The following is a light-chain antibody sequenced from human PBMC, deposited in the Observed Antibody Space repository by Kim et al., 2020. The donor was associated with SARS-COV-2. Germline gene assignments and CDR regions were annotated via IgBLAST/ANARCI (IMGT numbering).Light chain of an antibody. CDR3: LQHNTYPFY. V-gene: IGKV1-17*01. CDR2: AVS. Sequence: DIHMTQSPSSLCASVGDRVTITCRASQGIGNDLIWYQQKPGKAPKRLIYAVSSLQSGVPSRFSGSGSGTEFTLTISSLQPEDSATYYCLQHNTYPFYFGQGTKLEIK. CDR1: QGIGND. J-gene: IGKJ2*01.